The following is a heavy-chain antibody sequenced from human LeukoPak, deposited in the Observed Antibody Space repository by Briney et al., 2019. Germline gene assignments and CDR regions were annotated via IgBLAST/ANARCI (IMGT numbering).Heavy chain of an antibody. D-gene: IGHD5-18*01. Sequence: SETLSLTCTVSGGSISTSSYYWGWIRQPPGKGLEWIGTIYCTGSTSYNPSLKSRVTISVDTSKNQFSLNLSSATAADTALYYCAGLVDTAMVTDYWGQGTLVTVSS. CDR1: GGSISTSSYY. V-gene: IGHV4-39*01. CDR2: IYCTGST. J-gene: IGHJ4*02. CDR3: AGLVDTAMVTDY.